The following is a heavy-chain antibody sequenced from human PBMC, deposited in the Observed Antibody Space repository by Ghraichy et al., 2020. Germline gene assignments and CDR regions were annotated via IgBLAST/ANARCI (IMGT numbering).Heavy chain of an antibody. D-gene: IGHD2-8*01. V-gene: IGHV2-70*11. Sequence: SGPTLVKPTQTLTLTCTFSGFSLSTSEMSVSWIRQPPGKALEWLARIDWDDDKYYSTSLKTRLTISKDTSKNQVVLTMTKMDPVDTATYYCARMSRNGHHDFGYWGQGTLVTVSS. CDR3: ARMSRNGHHDFGY. CDR2: IDWDDDK. J-gene: IGHJ4*02. CDR1: GFSLSTSEMS.